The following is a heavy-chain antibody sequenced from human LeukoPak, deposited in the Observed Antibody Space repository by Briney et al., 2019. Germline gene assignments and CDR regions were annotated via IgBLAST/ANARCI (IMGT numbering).Heavy chain of an antibody. V-gene: IGHV4-38-2*02. CDR1: GYSISSGYY. D-gene: IGHD3-22*01. CDR3: ARDNGFSGYGSDAFDI. Sequence: SETLSLTCTVSGYSISSGYYWGWIRQPPGKGLEWIGNIYHSGSTDYNPSLKSRVTISLDTSKNQFSLKLSSVTAADTAVYYCARDNGFSGYGSDAFDIWGQGTMVTVSS. J-gene: IGHJ3*02. CDR2: IYHSGST.